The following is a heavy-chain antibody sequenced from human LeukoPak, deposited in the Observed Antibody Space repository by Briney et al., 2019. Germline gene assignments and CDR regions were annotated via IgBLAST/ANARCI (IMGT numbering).Heavy chain of an antibody. Sequence: ASVKVSCKASGYTFTGYYMHLVRQAPGQGLEWMGWINPNGGGTNYAQKFQGRVTMTRDTSISTAYMELSRLRSDDTAVHYCARGLSYSGYKGLDYWGQGTLVTVSS. J-gene: IGHJ4*02. CDR1: GYTFTGYY. CDR2: INPNGGGT. D-gene: IGHD5-12*01. V-gene: IGHV1-2*02. CDR3: ARGLSYSGYKGLDY.